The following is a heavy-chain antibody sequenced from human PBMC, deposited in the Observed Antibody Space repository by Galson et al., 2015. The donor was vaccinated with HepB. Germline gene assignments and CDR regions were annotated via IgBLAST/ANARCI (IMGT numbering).Heavy chain of an antibody. V-gene: IGHV1-18*01. J-gene: IGHJ4*02. CDR2: ISAYNGNT. CDR1: GYTFTSYG. CDR3: ARDKWELLHLDY. D-gene: IGHD1-26*01. Sequence: QSGAEVKKPGESLRISCKASGYTFTSYGISWVRQAPGQGLEWMGWISAYNGNTNYAQKLQGRVTMTTDTSTSTAYMELRSLRSDDTAVYYCARDKWELLHLDYWGQGTLVTVSS.